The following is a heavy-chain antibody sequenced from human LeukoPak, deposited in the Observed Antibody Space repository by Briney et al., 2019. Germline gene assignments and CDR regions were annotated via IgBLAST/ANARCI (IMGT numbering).Heavy chain of an antibody. D-gene: IGHD5-12*01. J-gene: IGHJ4*02. Sequence: GGSLRLSCAPSGFTFSTYWMGWVRQAPGKGLEWVSAISGTGAGTYYADSVKGRFTISRDNDKNTLYLQMNSPRAEDTATYYCAADPQYIGYGRPDFWGRGTLVTVSS. V-gene: IGHV3-23*01. CDR3: AADPQYIGYGRPDF. CDR1: GFTFSTYW. CDR2: ISGTGAGT.